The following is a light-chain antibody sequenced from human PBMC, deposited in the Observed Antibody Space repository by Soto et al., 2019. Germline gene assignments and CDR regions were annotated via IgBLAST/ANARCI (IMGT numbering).Light chain of an antibody. J-gene: IGKJ1*01. CDR1: QGVRSY. V-gene: IGKV1-9*01. CDR3: HQVYTYPRT. Sequence: IPLTQSPSSLSASVGDRVTITCRASQGVRSYLAWFQQRPGKAPKLLIFGASTLQNGVPARFSGGGFGTEFTLIITSLQPEDFATYYCHQVYTYPRTFGQGTKVEIK. CDR2: GAS.